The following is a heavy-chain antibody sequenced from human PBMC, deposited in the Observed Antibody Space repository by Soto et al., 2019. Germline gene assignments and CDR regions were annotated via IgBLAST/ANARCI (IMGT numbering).Heavy chain of an antibody. CDR2: ISSSSSYI. CDR3: ARGRGKDYGDYGAFDI. Sequence: EVQLVESGGGLVKPGGSLRLSCAASGFTFSSYSMNWVRQAPGKGLEWVSSISSSSSYIYYADSVKGRFTISRDNAKNSLYLQMNSLRAEDTAVYYCARGRGKDYGDYGAFDIWVQGTMVTVSS. D-gene: IGHD4-17*01. J-gene: IGHJ3*02. V-gene: IGHV3-21*01. CDR1: GFTFSSYS.